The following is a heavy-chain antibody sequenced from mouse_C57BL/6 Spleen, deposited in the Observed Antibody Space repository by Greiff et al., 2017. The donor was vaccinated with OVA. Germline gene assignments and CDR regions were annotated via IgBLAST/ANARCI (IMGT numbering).Heavy chain of an antibody. D-gene: IGHD2-13*01. J-gene: IGHJ4*01. CDR3: KRWGGENAMDY. V-gene: IGHV1-15*01. CDR1: GYTFTDYE. CDR2: IDPETGGT. Sequence: QVQLQQSGAELVRPGASVTLSCKASGYTFTDYEMHWVKQTPVHGLEWIGAIDPETGGTAYNQKFKGKAILTADKSSSTAYMEHRSLTSEDSAVYYCKRWGGENAMDYWGQGTSVTVSS.